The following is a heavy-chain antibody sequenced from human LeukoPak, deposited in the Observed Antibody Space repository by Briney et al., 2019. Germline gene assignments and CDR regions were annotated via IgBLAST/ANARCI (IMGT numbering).Heavy chain of an antibody. CDR3: ARHAHYGSNLFDY. J-gene: IGHJ4*02. D-gene: IGHD4/OR15-4a*01. CDR2: IKEDGSEK. Sequence: PGGSLRLSCAASGFTFSSYAMTWVRQAPGKGLEWVASIKEDGSEKYYVDSVKGRFTISRDNAKNSLYLQMNSLRAEDTAVYYCARHAHYGSNLFDYWGQGTLVTVSS. CDR1: GFTFSSYA. V-gene: IGHV3-7*01.